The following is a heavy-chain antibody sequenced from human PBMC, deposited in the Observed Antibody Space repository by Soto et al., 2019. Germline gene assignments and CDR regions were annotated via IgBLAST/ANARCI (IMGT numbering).Heavy chain of an antibody. J-gene: IGHJ4*02. CDR1: GGTFSSYA. Sequence: GASVKVSCKASGGTFSSYAISWVRQAPGQGLEWMGGIIPIFGTANYAQKFQGRVTITADESTSTAYMELSSLRSEDTAVYYCARGGEMATITPSYWGQGTLVTVSS. V-gene: IGHV1-69*13. CDR2: IIPIFGTA. D-gene: IGHD5-12*01. CDR3: ARGGEMATITPSY.